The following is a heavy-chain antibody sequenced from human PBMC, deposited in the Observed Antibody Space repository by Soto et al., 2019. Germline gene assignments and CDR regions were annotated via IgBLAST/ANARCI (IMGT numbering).Heavy chain of an antibody. CDR1: GFTFSTYW. V-gene: IGHV3-74*02. D-gene: IGHD3-10*01. J-gene: IGHJ4*02. CDR2: INGDGTTT. CDR3: ASIAMVRGPSDY. Sequence: EVRLVESGGGLVQPGGSLRLSCAASGFTFSTYWMHWARQAPGKGLVWVSRINGDGTTTQYADSVKGRFTISRDNAKNTLYLKMNTLRGGDTAMYYCASIAMVRGPSDYWGQGTLVTVSS.